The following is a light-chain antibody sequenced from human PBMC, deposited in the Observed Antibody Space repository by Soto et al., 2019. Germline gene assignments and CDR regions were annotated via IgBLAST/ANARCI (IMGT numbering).Light chain of an antibody. CDR3: QKYNSAPIT. V-gene: IGKV1D-12*01. CDR1: QAISSW. CDR2: AAS. Sequence: DIQMTQSPSSVSASVGDRVTITCRASQAISSWLAWYQQKPGKAPKLLISAASSLQSGVPSRFSGSGSGTDFTLTISNLQPEDVATYYGQKYNSAPITFGQGTRLEIK. J-gene: IGKJ5*01.